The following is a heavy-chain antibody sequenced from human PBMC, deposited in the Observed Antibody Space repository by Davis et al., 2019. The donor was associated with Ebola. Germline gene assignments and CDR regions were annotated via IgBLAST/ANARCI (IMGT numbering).Heavy chain of an antibody. V-gene: IGHV4-59*04. CDR3: ARWYYYDSSGYSGSDY. Sequence: PSETLSLTCAVYGGSFSGYYWSWVRQPPGMGLEWIGYIYYSGSTYYNPSLKSRVTISVDTSKNQFSLKLSSVTAADTAVYYCARWYYYDSSGYSGSDYWGQGTLVTVSS. D-gene: IGHD3-22*01. J-gene: IGHJ4*02. CDR1: GGSFSGYY. CDR2: IYYSGST.